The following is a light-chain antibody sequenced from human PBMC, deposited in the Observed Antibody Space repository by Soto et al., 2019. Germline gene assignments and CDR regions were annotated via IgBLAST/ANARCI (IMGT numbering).Light chain of an antibody. CDR3: QQYNSYPRT. J-gene: IGKJ5*01. V-gene: IGKV1-5*01. CDR2: DAS. Sequence: DIQMTQSPSTLSASVGDRVTITCRASHSISSWLAWYQQKPGKAPKLLIYDASSLESGVPSRFSGSGSGTEFTLTISSLQPDDFATYYCQQYNSYPRTFGQGTRLETK. CDR1: HSISSW.